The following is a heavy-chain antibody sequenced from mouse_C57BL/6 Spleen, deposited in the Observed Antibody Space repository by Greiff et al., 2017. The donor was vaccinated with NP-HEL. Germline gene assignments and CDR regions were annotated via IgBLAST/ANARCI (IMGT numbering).Heavy chain of an antibody. D-gene: IGHD2-14*01. Sequence: VQLQQPGAELVKPGASVKVSCKASGYTFTSYWMHWVKQRPGQGLEWIGRIHPFDSDTNYNQKFKGKATLTVDKSSSTAYMQLSSLTSEDAAVYYCAIPIGNTAMDYWGQGTSVTVSS. CDR2: IHPFDSDT. V-gene: IGHV1-74*01. CDR1: GYTFTSYW. CDR3: AIPIGNTAMDY. J-gene: IGHJ4*01.